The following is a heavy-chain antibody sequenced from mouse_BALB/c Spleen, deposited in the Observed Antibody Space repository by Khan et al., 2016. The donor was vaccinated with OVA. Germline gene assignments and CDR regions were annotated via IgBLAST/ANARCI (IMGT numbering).Heavy chain of an antibody. CDR2: IWSAGST. CDR1: GFSLNNYS. V-gene: IGHV2-2*02. CDR3: ARRGYDYGRGALFAY. D-gene: IGHD2-4*01. J-gene: IGHJ3*01. Sequence: QVQLKQSGPGLVQPSQSLSITCTVSGFSLNNYSVHWVRQSPGKGLEWLGVIWSAGSTDYNAAFISRMTISKDNYRNQIFFRMNSLQPNDTAIYYCARRGYDYGRGALFAYWGQGTLVTVSA.